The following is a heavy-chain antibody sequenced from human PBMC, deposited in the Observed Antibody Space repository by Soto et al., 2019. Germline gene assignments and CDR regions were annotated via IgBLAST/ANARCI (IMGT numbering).Heavy chain of an antibody. J-gene: IGHJ6*02. V-gene: IGHV1-58*01. D-gene: IGHD3-10*01. Sequence: QMQLVQSGPEVKKPGTSVKVSCKASGITFRRTAVQWMRQARGQRLEWIGRIVVGTGSTTYAQIVQERIAITRDMSTNTAYMELSGPRPEDTAIYYCAREGRVTTGRAVIRSGMDVWGQGTTVTVSS. CDR1: GITFRRTA. CDR2: IVVGTGST. CDR3: AREGRVTTGRAVIRSGMDV.